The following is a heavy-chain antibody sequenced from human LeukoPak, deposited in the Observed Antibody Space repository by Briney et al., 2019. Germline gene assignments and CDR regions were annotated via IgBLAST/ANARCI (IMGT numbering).Heavy chain of an antibody. CDR1: GFTFSSYA. Sequence: GGSLRLSCAASGFTFSSYAMHWVRQAPGKGLEWVAVISYDGSNKYYADSVKGRFTISRDNSTLYLQMNNLRAKDTAVYYCTKGPEVRGVLYYYYYYMDVWGKGTTVTVSS. J-gene: IGHJ6*03. V-gene: IGHV3-30*04. D-gene: IGHD3-10*01. CDR3: TKGPEVRGVLYYYYYYMDV. CDR2: ISYDGSNK.